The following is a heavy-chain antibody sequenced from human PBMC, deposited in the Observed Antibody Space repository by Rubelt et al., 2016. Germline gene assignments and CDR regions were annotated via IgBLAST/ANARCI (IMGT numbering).Heavy chain of an antibody. J-gene: IGHJ4*02. CDR2: INHGGRT. V-gene: IGHV4-39*07. CDR3: ARISDY. CDR1: GDSASSSGHY. Sequence: QLQLQESGPGLVKPSETLSLTCSISGDSASSSGHYWGWIRQPPGKGLEWIGEINHGGRTNYNPSLKSRVTISVDTSKNQFSLKLSSVTAADTAVYYCARISDYWGQGTLVTVSS.